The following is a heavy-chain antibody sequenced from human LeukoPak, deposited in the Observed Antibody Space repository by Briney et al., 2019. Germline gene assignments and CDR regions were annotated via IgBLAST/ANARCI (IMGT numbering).Heavy chain of an antibody. V-gene: IGHV5-51*01. CDR2: IYPGDSDT. Sequence: GESLQFPCKGSGYGFTSYWIGWVRQMPGKGLEWMGIIYPGDSDTRYSPSFQGQVTISAVKSISTAYLQWSSLKASDTAMYYCARLSPLRYCSSPIGYPFDYWGEGALVTVSS. CDR3: ARLSPLRYCSSPIGYPFDY. D-gene: IGHD2-2*01. CDR1: GYGFTSYW. J-gene: IGHJ4*02.